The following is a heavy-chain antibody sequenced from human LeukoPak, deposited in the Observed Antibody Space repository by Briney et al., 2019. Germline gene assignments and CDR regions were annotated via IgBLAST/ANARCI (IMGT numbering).Heavy chain of an antibody. CDR2: IRSKANSYAT. CDR1: GFTFSGSA. J-gene: IGHJ4*02. V-gene: IGHV3-73*01. D-gene: IGHD2-21*01. CDR3: AKTRGDCGGDCYPTPIDY. Sequence: PGGSLKLSCAASGFTFSGSAMHWVRQASGKGLEWVGRIRSKANSYATAYAASVKGRFTISRDDSKNTLYLQMNSLRAEDTAVYYCAKTRGDCGGDCYPTPIDYWGQGTLVTVSS.